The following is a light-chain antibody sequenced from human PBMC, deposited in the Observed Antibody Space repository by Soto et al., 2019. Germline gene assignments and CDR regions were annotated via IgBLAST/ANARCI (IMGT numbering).Light chain of an antibody. Sequence: DIQMTQSPSTLSASVGDRVTITCRASQSISSWLAWYQQKPGKAPKLLIYKASSLESGVPSRFSGSGSGTEFTLTISSLQPDDFATYYCQQYNDYEGLTFGGGTKVENK. CDR2: KAS. V-gene: IGKV1-5*03. CDR1: QSISSW. J-gene: IGKJ4*01. CDR3: QQYNDYEGLT.